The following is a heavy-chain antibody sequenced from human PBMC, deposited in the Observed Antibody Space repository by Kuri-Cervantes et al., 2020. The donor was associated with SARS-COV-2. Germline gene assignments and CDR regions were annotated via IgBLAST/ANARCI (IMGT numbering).Heavy chain of an antibody. CDR2: IYSGGST. CDR3: AKVRSEGSYQHYYYYYYMDV. CDR1: GFTVSSNY. D-gene: IGHD1-26*01. Sequence: GESLKISCAASGFTVSSNYMSWVRQAPGKGLEWVSVIYSGGSTYYADSVKGRFTTSRDNSKNTLYLQMNSLRAEDTAVYYCAKVRSEGSYQHYYYYYYMDVWGKGTTVTVSS. J-gene: IGHJ6*03. V-gene: IGHV3-66*01.